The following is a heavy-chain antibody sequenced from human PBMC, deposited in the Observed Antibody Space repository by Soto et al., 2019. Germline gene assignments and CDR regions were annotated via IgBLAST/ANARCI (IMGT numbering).Heavy chain of an antibody. Sequence: ASVKVSCKASGYTFTSYGISWVRQAPGQGLEWMGWISAYNGNTSYAQKLQGRVTMTTDTSISTAYMVLRSLRSEDTAVYYCAIGFGSGWLFDYWGPGALVTVSS. CDR1: GYTFTSYG. CDR3: AIGFGSGWLFDY. J-gene: IGHJ4*02. V-gene: IGHV1-18*01. CDR2: ISAYNGNT. D-gene: IGHD6-19*01.